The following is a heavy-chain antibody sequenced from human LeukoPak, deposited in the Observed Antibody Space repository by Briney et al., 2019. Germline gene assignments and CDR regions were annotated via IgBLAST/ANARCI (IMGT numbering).Heavy chain of an antibody. Sequence: GGSLRLSCAASGFTFSSYGMHWVRQAPGKGLEWVAVIWYDGSNKYYADSVKGRFTISRDNSKNTLYLQMNSLRAEDTAVYYCARSQIPLLRFLEWLPPDDAFDIWGQGTMVTVSS. CDR3: ARSQIPLLRFLEWLPPDDAFDI. CDR1: GFTFSSYG. J-gene: IGHJ3*02. D-gene: IGHD3-3*01. V-gene: IGHV3-33*01. CDR2: IWYDGSNK.